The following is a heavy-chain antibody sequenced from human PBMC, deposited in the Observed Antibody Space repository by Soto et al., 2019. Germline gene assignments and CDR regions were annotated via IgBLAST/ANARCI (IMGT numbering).Heavy chain of an antibody. Sequence: ASVKVSCKVSGYTLTELSVHWVRQAPGKGLEWMGGFDPEDGETIYAQKFQGRVTMTEDTSTDTAYMELSSLRSEDTAVYYCAITGITIFGVVIRLLHCWGQGTLVTVSS. V-gene: IGHV1-24*01. CDR1: GYTLTELS. D-gene: IGHD3-3*01. CDR2: FDPEDGET. CDR3: AITGITIFGVVIRLLHC. J-gene: IGHJ4*02.